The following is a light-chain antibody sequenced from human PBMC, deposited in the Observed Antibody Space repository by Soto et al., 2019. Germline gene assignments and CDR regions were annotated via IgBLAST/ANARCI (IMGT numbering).Light chain of an antibody. CDR2: EIT. CDR3: SSYSGSNNYV. Sequence: QSALTQPPSASGSPGQSVTIACTGTGSDVGGYNYVSWYQQYPGKAPKLMIYEITKRPSGVPDRVSGSRSGNTASLTVSGLQAEDEADYYCSSYSGSNNYVFGTGTKLTVL. CDR1: GSDVGGYNY. J-gene: IGLJ1*01. V-gene: IGLV2-8*01.